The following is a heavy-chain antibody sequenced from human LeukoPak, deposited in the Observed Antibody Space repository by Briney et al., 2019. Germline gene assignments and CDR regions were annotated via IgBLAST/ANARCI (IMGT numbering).Heavy chain of an antibody. V-gene: IGHV3-23*01. D-gene: IGHD2-21*01. CDR1: GFTFSSYA. J-gene: IGHJ4*02. CDR2: ISGSGGST. CDR3: ARDGREVKRHLIYMDY. Sequence: PGGSLRLSCAASGFTFSSYAMSWVRQAPGKGLEWVSGISGSGGSTYYADSVKGRFTISRDNSKNTLYLQMNSLRAEDTAVYYCARDGREVKRHLIYMDYWGQGTLVTVSS.